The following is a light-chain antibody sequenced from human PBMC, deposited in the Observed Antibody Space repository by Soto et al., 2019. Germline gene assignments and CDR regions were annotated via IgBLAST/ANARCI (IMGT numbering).Light chain of an antibody. CDR3: QQYNNWPWT. CDR2: GAS. J-gene: IGKJ1*01. Sequence: EIVMTQSPATLSVSPGESATLSCRASQSISSNLAWYQQKPGQAPRLLIYGASTRATGIPARFSGSGSGTEFTLTISSLQSEDFAVYYCQQYNNWPWTFGQGTKVDI. V-gene: IGKV3-15*01. CDR1: QSISSN.